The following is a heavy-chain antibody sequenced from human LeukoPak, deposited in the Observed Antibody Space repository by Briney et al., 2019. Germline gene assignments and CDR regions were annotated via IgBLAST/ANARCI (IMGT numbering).Heavy chain of an antibody. D-gene: IGHD3-22*01. J-gene: IGHJ4*02. CDR1: GGSISSSIYY. CDR3: ARLRYYYDSSGYYADY. Sequence: PSETLSLTCTVSGGSISSSIYYWGWIRQPPGKGLEWIGSIYYSGSTYYNPSLKSRVTISVDTSKNQFSLKLSSVTAADTAVYYCARLRYYYDSSGYYADYWGQGTLVTVSS. CDR2: IYYSGST. V-gene: IGHV4-39*01.